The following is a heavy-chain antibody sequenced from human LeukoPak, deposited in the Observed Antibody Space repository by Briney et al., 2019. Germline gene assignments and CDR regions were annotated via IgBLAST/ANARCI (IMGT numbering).Heavy chain of an antibody. CDR3: AKSFCSSTSCYWITMSFDY. Sequence: GGSLRLSCAASGFTFTSYAMNRVRQAPGKGLEWVSGISGSGGSTYYADSVKGRLIISRDNSKDTLYLQMSSLRAEDTAVYYCAKSFCSSTSCYWITMSFDYWGQGTLVTVSS. V-gene: IGHV3-23*01. CDR1: GFTFTSYA. D-gene: IGHD2-2*01. CDR2: ISGSGGST. J-gene: IGHJ4*02.